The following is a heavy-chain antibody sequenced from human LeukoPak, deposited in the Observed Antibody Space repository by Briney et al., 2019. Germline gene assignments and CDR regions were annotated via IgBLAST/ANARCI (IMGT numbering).Heavy chain of an antibody. CDR2: ISGSGGST. CDR1: GFTFSSYA. J-gene: IGHJ4*02. Sequence: PGGSLRLSCAASGFTFSSYAISWVRQAPGKGLEWVSAISGSGGSTYYADSVKGRFTISRDNSKNTLYPQMNSLRAEDTAVYYCAKGNPYRDRFDYWGQGTLVTVSS. CDR3: AKGNPYRDRFDY. V-gene: IGHV3-23*01. D-gene: IGHD5-24*01.